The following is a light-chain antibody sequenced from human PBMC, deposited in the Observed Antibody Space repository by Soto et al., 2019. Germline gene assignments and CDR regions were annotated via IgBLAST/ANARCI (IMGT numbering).Light chain of an antibody. V-gene: IGLV1-36*01. CDR3: ATWDDRLTAWV. Sequence: QSVLTQSPSVSGAPRQSVNISCSGNNSNIGSNAVHWYQQLPGKATKLLMYYNDMLPSGVSDRFSGSKSGTSASLAISGLQSEDEGDYYCATWDDRLTAWVFGGGTKVTVL. CDR1: NSNIGSNA. CDR2: YND. J-gene: IGLJ3*02.